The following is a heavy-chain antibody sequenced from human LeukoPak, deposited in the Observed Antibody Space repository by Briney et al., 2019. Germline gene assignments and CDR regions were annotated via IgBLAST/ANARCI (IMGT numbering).Heavy chain of an antibody. CDR2: ISWNSGSI. V-gene: IGHV3-9*01. D-gene: IGHD3-22*01. CDR1: GFTFDDYA. CDR3: AKDTTYYYDSSGSPTPDAFDI. Sequence: GRSLRLSCAASGFTFDDYAMHWVRQAPGKGLEWVSGISWNSGSIGYADSVKGRFTISRDNAKNSLYLQMNSLRAEDTAVYYCAKDTTYYYDSSGSPTPDAFDIWGQGTMVTVSS. J-gene: IGHJ3*02.